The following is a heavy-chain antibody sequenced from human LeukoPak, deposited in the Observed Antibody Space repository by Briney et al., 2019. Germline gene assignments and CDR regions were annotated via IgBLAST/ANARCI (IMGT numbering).Heavy chain of an antibody. CDR2: ISYDGSNT. CDR1: GITFSRYG. V-gene: IGHV3-30*03. D-gene: IGHD2-2*01. Sequence: PGGSLRLSCVASGITFSRYGMHWVRQAPGKGLEWVAVISYDGSNTYYSDSVRGRFTISRDNSKNTLYLQMNSLRAEDTAVYYCARATGYCSSTSCYGNYFDYWGQGTLVTVSS. CDR3: ARATGYCSSTSCYGNYFDY. J-gene: IGHJ4*02.